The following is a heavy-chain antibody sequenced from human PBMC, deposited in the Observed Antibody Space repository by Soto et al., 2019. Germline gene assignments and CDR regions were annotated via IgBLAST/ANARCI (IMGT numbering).Heavy chain of an antibody. CDR3: ARASGDCGGDCYSAFGY. V-gene: IGHV4-30-4*01. Sequence: QVQLQESGPGLVKPSQTLFLTCTVSGGSISSGDYYWSWIRQPPGKGLEWIGYIYYSGSTYYNPSLKSRVTISVDTSKNQFSLKLSSVTAADTAVYYCARASGDCGGDCYSAFGYWGQGTLVTVSS. CDR1: GGSISSGDYY. J-gene: IGHJ4*02. D-gene: IGHD2-21*02. CDR2: IYYSGST.